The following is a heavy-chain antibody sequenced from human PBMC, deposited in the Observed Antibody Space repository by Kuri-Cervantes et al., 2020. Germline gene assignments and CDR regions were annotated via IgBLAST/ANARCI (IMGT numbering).Heavy chain of an antibody. D-gene: IGHD3-22*01. J-gene: IGHJ3*02. Sequence: SESLSLTCTVSGGSISSSSYYWGWIRQPPGKGLEWIGSIYYSGSTYYNPSLKSRASMSADTSNNQFSLRLTSVAASDTAIYYCARLLLPAVKGAFDMWGQGTLVTVSS. V-gene: IGHV4-39*07. CDR2: IYYSGST. CDR3: ARLLLPAVKGAFDM. CDR1: GGSISSSSYY.